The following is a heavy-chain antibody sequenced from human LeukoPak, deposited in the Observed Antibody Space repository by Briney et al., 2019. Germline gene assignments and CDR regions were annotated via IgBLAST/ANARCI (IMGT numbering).Heavy chain of an antibody. J-gene: IGHJ6*03. CDR3: AKALVGATIVDYYMDV. V-gene: IGHV3-23*01. Sequence: GGSLRLSCAASGFTFSSYAMSWVRQAPGKGLEWVSAISGSGGSTYYADSVKGRFTISRDNSKNTLYLQMNSLRAEDTAVYYCAKALVGATIVDYYMDVWGKGTTVTVSS. CDR2: ISGSGGST. D-gene: IGHD1-26*01. CDR1: GFTFSSYA.